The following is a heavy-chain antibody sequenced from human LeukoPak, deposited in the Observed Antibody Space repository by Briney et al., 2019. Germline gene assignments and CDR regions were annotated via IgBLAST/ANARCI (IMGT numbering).Heavy chain of an antibody. Sequence: TSQTLSLTCTVSGGSISSGGYYWSWIRQHPGKGLEWIGYIYYSGSTYYNPSLKSRVTISVDTSKNQFSLKLSSVTAADTAVYYCARIGVGGPLDYWGQGTLVTVSS. D-gene: IGHD1-26*01. CDR2: IYYSGST. CDR1: GGSISSGGYY. CDR3: ARIGVGGPLDY. V-gene: IGHV4-31*03. J-gene: IGHJ4*02.